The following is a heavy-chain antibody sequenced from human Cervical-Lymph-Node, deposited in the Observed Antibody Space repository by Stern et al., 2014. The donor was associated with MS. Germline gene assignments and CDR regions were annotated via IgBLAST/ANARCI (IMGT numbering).Heavy chain of an antibody. D-gene: IGHD2-2*01. V-gene: IGHV4-4*02. Sequence: QVQLQESGPGLVKPSGTLSLTCAVSGGSISSDNWWSWVRQPPGKGLEWIGEVYHRGSANSTRSLKSRVTRSVDKSKTQFSLRLTSVTAADTAVYYCARDFEFQLQCDWGQGALVTVSS. CDR1: GGSISSDNW. J-gene: IGHJ4*02. CDR2: VYHRGSA. CDR3: ARDFEFQLQCD.